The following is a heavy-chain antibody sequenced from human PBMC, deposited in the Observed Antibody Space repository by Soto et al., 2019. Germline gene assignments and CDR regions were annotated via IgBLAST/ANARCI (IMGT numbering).Heavy chain of an antibody. V-gene: IGHV1-69*02. J-gene: IGHJ4*02. D-gene: IGHD2-15*01. CDR1: GGTFSSYT. CDR2: IIPILGIA. CDR3: ARARGVVVAAPDY. Sequence: QVQLVQSGAEVTKPGSSVKVSCKASGGTFSSYTISWVRQAPGQGLEWMGRIIPILGIANYPQKFQGRVTIPADKSTRTAYMELSSLRSEDTAVYYCARARGVVVAAPDYWGQGTLDTGSS.